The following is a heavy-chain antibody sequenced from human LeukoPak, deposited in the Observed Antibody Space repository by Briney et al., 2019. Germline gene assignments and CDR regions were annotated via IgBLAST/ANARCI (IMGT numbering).Heavy chain of an antibody. CDR1: GYTFTGYY. V-gene: IGHV1-2*02. D-gene: IGHD5-18*01. CDR3: ARDGGGYSYGFLDY. CDR2: INPNSGGT. J-gene: IGHJ4*02. Sequence: ASVKVSCKASGYTFTGYYMHWVRQAPGQGLEWMGWINPNSGGTNYAQKFQGRVTMTTDTSTSTAYMELRSLRSDDTAVYYCARDGGGYSYGFLDYWGQGTLVTVSS.